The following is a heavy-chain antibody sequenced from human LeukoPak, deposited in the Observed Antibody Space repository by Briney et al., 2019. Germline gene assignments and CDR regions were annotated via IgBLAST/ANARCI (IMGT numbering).Heavy chain of an antibody. CDR2: ISYDGSNK. CDR3: AKDPGWLQLGYYFDY. V-gene: IGHV3-30*18. J-gene: IGHJ4*02. CDR1: GFTFSSYG. Sequence: GGSLRLSCAASGFTFSSYGMHWVRQAPGKGLEWVAVISYDGSNKYYADSVKGRFTISRDNSKNTLYLQMNSLRAEDTAVYYCAKDPGWLQLGYYFDYWGQGTLVTVSS. D-gene: IGHD5-24*01.